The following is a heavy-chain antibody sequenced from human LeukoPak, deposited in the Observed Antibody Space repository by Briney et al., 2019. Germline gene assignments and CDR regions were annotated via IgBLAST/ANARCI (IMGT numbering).Heavy chain of an antibody. J-gene: IGHJ4*02. CDR1: GYTFTGYY. CDR3: ARDAFVYYYGSGSYQDY. V-gene: IGHV1-2*02. CDR2: INPNSGGT. Sequence: GASVKVSCKASGYTFTGYYMHWVRQAPGQGLEWMGWINPNSGGTNYARKFQGRVTMTRDTSISTAYMELSRLRSDDTAVYYCARDAFVYYYGSGSYQDYWGQGTLVTVSS. D-gene: IGHD3-10*01.